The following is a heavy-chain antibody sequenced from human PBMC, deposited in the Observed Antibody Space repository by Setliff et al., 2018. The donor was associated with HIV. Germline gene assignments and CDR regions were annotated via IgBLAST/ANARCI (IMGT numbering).Heavy chain of an antibody. CDR1: GYTFTSYA. CDR2: IKAGNGNT. V-gene: IGHV1-3*03. Sequence: ASVKVSCKASGYTFTSYAMHWVRQAPGQRLEWMGWIKAGNGNTKYSQEFQGRATITRDTSASTAYMELSSLRSEDMAVYYCARGKGVGGVVITGGLDVWGKGTTVTVSS. D-gene: IGHD3-10*01. CDR3: ARGKGVGGVVITGGLDV. J-gene: IGHJ6*04.